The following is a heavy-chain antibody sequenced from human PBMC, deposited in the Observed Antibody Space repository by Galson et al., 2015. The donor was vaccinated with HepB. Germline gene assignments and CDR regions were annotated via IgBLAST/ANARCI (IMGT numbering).Heavy chain of an antibody. CDR3: AKLSHYYYYYMDV. CDR1: GGTFSSYA. D-gene: IGHD3-10*01. J-gene: IGHJ6*03. V-gene: IGHV1-69*13. CDR2: IIPVFGAA. Sequence: SVKVSCKASGGTFSSYAISWVRQAPGQGLEWMGGIIPVFGAANYPQKFQGRVTITADESTSTAYMKLSSLRSDDTAVYYCAKLSHYYYYYMDVWGKGTPATVSS.